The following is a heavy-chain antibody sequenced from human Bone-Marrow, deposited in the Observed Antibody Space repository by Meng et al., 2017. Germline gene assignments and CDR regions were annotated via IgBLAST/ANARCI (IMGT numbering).Heavy chain of an antibody. CDR1: GFSFSSYW. D-gene: IGHD1-1*01. Sequence: GESLKISCAASGFSFSSYWMNWVRQAPGKGLEWVSSISSSSSYIYYADSVKGRFTISRDNAKNSLYLQMNSLRAEDTAVYYCASASQLDPVDDYWGQGTLVTVSS. J-gene: IGHJ4*02. CDR2: ISSSSSYI. V-gene: IGHV3-21*01. CDR3: ASASQLDPVDDY.